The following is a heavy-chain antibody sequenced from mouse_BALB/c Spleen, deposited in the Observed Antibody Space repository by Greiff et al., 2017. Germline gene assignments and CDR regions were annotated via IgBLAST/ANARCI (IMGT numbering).Heavy chain of an antibody. D-gene: IGHD2-4*01. V-gene: IGHV2-6-7*01. CDR1: GFSLTGYG. J-gene: IGHJ3*01. Sequence: VQLVESGPGLVAPSQSLSITCTVSGFSLTGYGVNWVRQPPGKGLEWLGMIWGDGSTDYNSALKSRLSISKDNSKSQVFLKINSLQTDDTARYYSARAGPTMITGLANGGQGTLVTVSA. CDR2: IWGDGST. CDR3: ARAGPTMITGLAN.